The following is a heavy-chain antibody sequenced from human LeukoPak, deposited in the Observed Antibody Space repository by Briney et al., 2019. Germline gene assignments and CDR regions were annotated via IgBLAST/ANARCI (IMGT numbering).Heavy chain of an antibody. CDR2: INHSGST. D-gene: IGHD2-2*01. Sequence: SETLSLTCAVYGGSFNGYYWSWIPQPPGKGLEWIGEINHSGSTNYNPSLKSRVTISVDTSKNQFSLKLSSVTAADTAVYYCARREEYCSSTSCYYAPFDPWGQGTLVTVSS. CDR3: ARREEYCSSTSCYYAPFDP. CDR1: GGSFNGYY. V-gene: IGHV4-34*01. J-gene: IGHJ5*02.